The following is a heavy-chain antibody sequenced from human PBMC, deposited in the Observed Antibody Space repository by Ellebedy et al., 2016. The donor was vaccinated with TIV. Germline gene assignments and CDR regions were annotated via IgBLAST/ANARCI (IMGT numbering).Heavy chain of an antibody. Sequence: KVSCKGFGFTFTTHWIGRVRQMPGKGLEWVAIIYPGNSDTKYSPSLQGQVTLSFDKSISTAYLQWSSLKASDTAMYYCARHVAAPRWAYYDYWGQGTLVTVSP. CDR2: IYPGNSDT. V-gene: IGHV5-51*01. J-gene: IGHJ4*02. CDR1: GFTFTTHW. CDR3: ARHVAAPRWAYYDY. D-gene: IGHD6-6*01.